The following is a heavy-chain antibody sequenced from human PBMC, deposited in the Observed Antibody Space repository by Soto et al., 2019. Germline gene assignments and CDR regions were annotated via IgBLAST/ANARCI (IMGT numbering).Heavy chain of an antibody. CDR1: GGSISSSSYY. J-gene: IGHJ6*03. D-gene: IGHD1-1*01. CDR2: INHSGST. CDR3: ARGQHRLYYYYYMDV. Sequence: SETLSLTCTVSGGSISSSSYYWGWIRQPPGKGLEWIGEINHSGSTNYNPSLKSRVTISVDTSKNQFSLKLSSVTAADTAVYYCARGQHRLYYYYYMDVWGKGTTVTVSS. V-gene: IGHV4-39*07.